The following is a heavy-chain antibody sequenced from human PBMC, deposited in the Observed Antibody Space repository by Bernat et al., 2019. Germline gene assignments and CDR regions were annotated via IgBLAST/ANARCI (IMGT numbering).Heavy chain of an antibody. Sequence: EVQLVESGGGLVKPGGSLRLSCAASGFTFSSYSMNWVRQAPGKGLEWVSYISSSSSYIYYADSVKGRFTISRDNAKNSLYLQMNSLRAEDTAVYYCAKGLRGAEGRDYWGQGTLVTVSS. CDR3: AKGLRGAEGRDY. V-gene: IGHV3-21*05. CDR2: ISSSSSYI. CDR1: GFTFSSYS. J-gene: IGHJ4*02. D-gene: IGHD3-16*01.